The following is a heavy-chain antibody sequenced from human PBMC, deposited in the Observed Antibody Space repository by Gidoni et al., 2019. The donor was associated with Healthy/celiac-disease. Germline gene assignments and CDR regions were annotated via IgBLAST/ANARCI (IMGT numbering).Heavy chain of an antibody. CDR1: GYSFTSYW. J-gene: IGHJ5*02. CDR3: ARHPNHASGSYLGWFDP. V-gene: IGHV5-51*01. D-gene: IGHD1-26*01. Sequence: ELQLVQSGAAVKKPGESLKISCKGSGYSFTSYWIGWVRQMPGKGLEWMGFIYPGDSDTRYSPSSQGQVTISADKSISTAYLQWSSLKASDTAMYYCARHPNHASGSYLGWFDPWGQGTLVTVSS. CDR2: IYPGDSDT.